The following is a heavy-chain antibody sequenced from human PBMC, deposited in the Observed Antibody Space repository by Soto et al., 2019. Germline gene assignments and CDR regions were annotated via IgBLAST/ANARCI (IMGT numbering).Heavy chain of an antibody. Sequence: QVQLVQSGAEVKKPGSSVKVSCKASGGTFSSYAISWVRQAPGQGLEWMGGIIPIFGTANYAQKFQGRVTITADESTSTAYMELSSLRSEDTAVYYCARVPFHWTEHGYYYYYGMDVWGQGTTVTVSS. CDR2: IIPIFGTA. V-gene: IGHV1-69*01. J-gene: IGHJ6*02. CDR3: ARVPFHWTEHGYYYYYGMDV. CDR1: GGTFSSYA. D-gene: IGHD1-1*01.